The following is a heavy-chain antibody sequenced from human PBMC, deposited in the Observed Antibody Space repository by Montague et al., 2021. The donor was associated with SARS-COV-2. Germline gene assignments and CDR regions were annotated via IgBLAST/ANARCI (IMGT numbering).Heavy chain of an antibody. V-gene: IGHV3-33*06. CDR3: AQDSSSGSDWYYYYGMDV. CDR1: GFTFSTYG. J-gene: IGHJ6*02. Sequence: SLRLSCAASGFTFSTYGMHWVRQAPGKGLEWVAIIWKNGRKNYYADSVKGRFTISRDNSKNTLYLQMNTLRAEDTAVYYCAQDSSSGSDWYYYYGMDVWGQGTTVTVSS. CDR2: IWKNGRKN. D-gene: IGHD6-13*01.